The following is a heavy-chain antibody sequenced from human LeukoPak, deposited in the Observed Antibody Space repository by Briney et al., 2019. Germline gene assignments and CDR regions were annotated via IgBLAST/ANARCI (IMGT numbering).Heavy chain of an antibody. D-gene: IGHD5-24*01. CDR2: INPSGSST. V-gene: IGHV1-46*01. CDR1: GDTFTNYY. CDR3: ARVRDGYNDAYDI. J-gene: IGHJ3*02. Sequence: GASVKVSCKASGDTFTNYYIHWVRQAPGQGLEGMGIINPSGSSTSYAQKFQGRVTMTRDTSTSTVYMELSSLKAEDTAVYYCARVRDGYNDAYDIWGQGTMVTVSS.